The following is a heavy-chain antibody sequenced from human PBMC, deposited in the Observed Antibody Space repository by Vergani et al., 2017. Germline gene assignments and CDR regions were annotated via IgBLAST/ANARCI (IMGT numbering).Heavy chain of an antibody. J-gene: IGHJ4*02. CDR1: GFTLSSYG. Sequence: EVQLVESGGGLVQPGGSLRVSCAASGFTLSSYGINWVRQAPGKGLEWVSYISGSGDTIFYADSVKGRFTISRDNAKNSIYLQMNSLRGEDTAVYCCARDVGSPNRGYSDYWGQGTLVTVSS. V-gene: IGHV3-48*03. D-gene: IGHD7-27*01. CDR3: ARDVGSPNRGYSDY. CDR2: ISGSGDTI.